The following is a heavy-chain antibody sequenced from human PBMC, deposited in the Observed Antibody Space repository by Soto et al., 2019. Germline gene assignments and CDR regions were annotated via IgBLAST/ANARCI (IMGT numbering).Heavy chain of an antibody. CDR1: GFTFSQSA. J-gene: IGHJ5*01. Sequence: PGGSLRLSCSASGFTFSQSAMHWVRQAPGKGLEYVAAIGSNGASTFYPGSVKGRFIVSRDNSKNTLFLQMNTLRPDDTAVYYWVGGGGAYAGSSLWFDSWGQGTLVTVSS. D-gene: IGHD3-16*01. V-gene: IGHV3-64D*06. CDR3: VGGGGAYAGSSLWFDS. CDR2: IGSNGAST.